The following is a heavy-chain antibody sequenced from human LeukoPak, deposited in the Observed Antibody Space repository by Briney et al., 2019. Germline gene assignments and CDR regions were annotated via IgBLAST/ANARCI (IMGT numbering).Heavy chain of an antibody. CDR3: ASGVAAPGY. CDR1: GFTFSSYS. Sequence: GGSVRVSCAAPGFTFSSYSMNWVRQAPGEGVGWVAYISGSRSAIYYADSVKGRFTIYRDNGKNSLSLQMNSLRAEDTAVYYCASGVAAPGYWGQGTLVTVSS. V-gene: IGHV3-48*01. D-gene: IGHD6-13*01. CDR2: ISGSRSAI. J-gene: IGHJ4*02.